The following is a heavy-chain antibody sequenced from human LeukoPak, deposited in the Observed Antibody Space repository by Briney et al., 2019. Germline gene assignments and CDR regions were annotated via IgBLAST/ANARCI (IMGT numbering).Heavy chain of an antibody. Sequence: ASVRVSCKASGYRFSSYGISWVRQAPGQGLEWMGWISAYNGNKNSAKKFQGRVTMTTDTSTSTVYMEVRGLRSDDTAMYYCARDVGITVADSFDPWGQGTLVTVSS. V-gene: IGHV1-18*01. CDR1: GYRFSSYG. D-gene: IGHD6-13*01. CDR3: ARDVGITVADSFDP. CDR2: ISAYNGNK. J-gene: IGHJ5*02.